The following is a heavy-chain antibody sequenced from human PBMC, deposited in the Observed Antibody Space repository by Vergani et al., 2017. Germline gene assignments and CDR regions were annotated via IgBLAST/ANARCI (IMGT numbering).Heavy chain of an antibody. J-gene: IGHJ3*02. V-gene: IGHV3-33*01. Sequence: QVQLVESGGGVVQPGFTFSSYGVHWVRQAPGKGLEWVAVIWYDGSNKYYADSVKGRFTISRDNSKNTLYLQMNSLRAEDTAVYYCARVHDGDSDAFDIWGQGTMVTVSS. CDR1: FTFSSYG. CDR3: ARVHDGDSDAFDI. CDR2: IWYDGSNK. D-gene: IGHD4-17*01.